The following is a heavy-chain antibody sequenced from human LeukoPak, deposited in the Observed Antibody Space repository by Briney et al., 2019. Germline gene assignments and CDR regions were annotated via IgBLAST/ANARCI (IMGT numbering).Heavy chain of an antibody. Sequence: PGGSLRLSCVASGFTFGSYWMSWVRQAPGKGLEWVANIKQDRSQQYYVDSVKGRFTISKDYARNSVYLEMNRLRAEDTAVYYCAREILAPGKTHDYWGQGTLVTVSS. CDR2: IKQDRSQQ. CDR3: AREILAPGKTHDY. V-gene: IGHV3-7*01. CDR1: GFTFGSYW. J-gene: IGHJ4*02.